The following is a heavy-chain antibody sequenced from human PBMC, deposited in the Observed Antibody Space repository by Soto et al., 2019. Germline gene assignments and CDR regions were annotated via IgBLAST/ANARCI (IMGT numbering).Heavy chain of an antibody. D-gene: IGHD6-13*01. V-gene: IGHV3-30-3*01. J-gene: IGHJ6*02. CDR2: ISYDGSNK. Sequence: QAGGSLRLSCAASGFTFSSYAMHWVRQAPGKGLEWVAVISYDGSNKYYADSVKGRFTISRDNSKNTLYLQMNSLRAEDTAVYYCARDRRDSSSWYGNYYYYGMDVWGQGTTVTVSS. CDR1: GFTFSSYA. CDR3: ARDRRDSSSWYGNYYYYGMDV.